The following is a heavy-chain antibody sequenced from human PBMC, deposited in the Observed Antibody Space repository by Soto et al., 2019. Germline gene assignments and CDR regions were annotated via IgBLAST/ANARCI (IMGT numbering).Heavy chain of an antibody. J-gene: IGHJ5*02. V-gene: IGHV4-34*01. D-gene: IGHD5-18*01. CDR3: ARGGTGYSYGQGWFDP. CDR2: INHSGST. Sequence: QVQLQQWGAGLLKPSETLSLTCAVYGGSFSGYYWIWIRQPPGKGLEWMGEINHSGSTNYNPSLKSRVTISVDTSKNQFSLKLSSVTAADTAVYYCARGGTGYSYGQGWFDPWGQGTLVTVSS. CDR1: GGSFSGYY.